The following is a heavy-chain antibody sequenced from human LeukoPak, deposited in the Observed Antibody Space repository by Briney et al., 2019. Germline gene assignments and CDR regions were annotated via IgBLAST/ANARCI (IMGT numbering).Heavy chain of an antibody. CDR2: IYPGDSDT. J-gene: IGHJ4*02. Sequence: GESLKISCRGSGYSFSNYWVAWVRHMPGKGLEWMGIIYPGDSDTRYSPSFQGQVTISADKSISTAYLQWSSLKASDTAMYYCARQGATSGDYWGQGTLVTVSS. D-gene: IGHD1-26*01. V-gene: IGHV5-51*01. CDR3: ARQGATSGDY. CDR1: GYSFSNYW.